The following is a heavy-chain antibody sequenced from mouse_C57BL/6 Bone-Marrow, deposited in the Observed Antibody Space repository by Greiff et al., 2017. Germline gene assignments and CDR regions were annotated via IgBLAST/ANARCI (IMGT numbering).Heavy chain of an antibody. CDR2: IDPSDSYT. CDR1: GYTFTSYW. CDR3: ARVTTVEATFRYWYVDV. J-gene: IGHJ1*01. D-gene: IGHD1-1*01. Sequence: QVQLQQPGAELVMPGASVKLSCKASGYTFTSYWMHWVKQRPGQGLEWIGEIDPSDSYTNYNQKFKGKSTLTVDKSSSTAYMQLSSLTSEDSAVYYCARVTTVEATFRYWYVDVWGAGTTVTVSS. V-gene: IGHV1-69*01.